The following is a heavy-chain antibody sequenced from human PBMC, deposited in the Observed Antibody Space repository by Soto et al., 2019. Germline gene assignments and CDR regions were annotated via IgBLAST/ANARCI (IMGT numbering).Heavy chain of an antibody. CDR1: GFTFSNYW. J-gene: IGHJ4*02. V-gene: IGHV3-7*01. Sequence: GGSLRLSCVASGFTFSNYWMSWVRQAPGKGLEWVANIKQDGSDKYYEASVKGRFTFSRDNAKNSLNLQMNSLRTEDTAVYYCARLPAVDRRYFFDYWGQGTLVTVSS. CDR3: ARLPAVDRRYFFDY. CDR2: IKQDGSDK. D-gene: IGHD2-2*01.